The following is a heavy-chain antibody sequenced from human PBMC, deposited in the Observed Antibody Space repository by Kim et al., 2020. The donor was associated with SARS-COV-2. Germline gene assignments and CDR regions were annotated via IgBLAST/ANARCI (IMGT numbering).Heavy chain of an antibody. D-gene: IGHD6-19*01. V-gene: IGHV4-59*08. CDR1: GGSISTYY. CDR2: VYYSWST. J-gene: IGHJ4*02. CDR3: ARQKWGSGWPLFDY. Sequence: SETLSLTCTVSGGSISTYYWSWIRQAPGKGMEWIGYVYYSWSTNYNPSLKSRVTISVDTSKNQFSLKLSSVTAADTAVYYFARQKWGSGWPLFDYWCQGTLVTVSS.